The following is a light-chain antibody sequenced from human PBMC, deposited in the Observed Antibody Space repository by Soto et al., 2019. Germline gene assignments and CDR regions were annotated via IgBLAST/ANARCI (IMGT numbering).Light chain of an antibody. CDR1: QSVSSSY. CDR3: QQYGSSPLYT. J-gene: IGKJ2*01. CDR2: GAS. Sequence: PGERATLSCRASQSVSSSYLAWYQQKPGQAPRLLIYGASSMATGIPDRFSGSGSGTDFTLTISRLEPEDFAVYYCQQYGSSPLYTFGQGTKLEIK. V-gene: IGKV3-20*01.